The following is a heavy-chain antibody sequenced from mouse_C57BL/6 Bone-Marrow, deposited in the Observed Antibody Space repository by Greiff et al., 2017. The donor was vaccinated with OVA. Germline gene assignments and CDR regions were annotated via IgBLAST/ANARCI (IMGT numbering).Heavy chain of an antibody. D-gene: IGHD1-1*01. V-gene: IGHV1-69*01. CDR3: ARSGALLLRPFDY. CDR1: GYTFTSYW. Sequence: QVQLQQPGAELVMPGASVKLSCKASGYTFTSYWMHWVKQRPGQGLEWIGEIDPSDSYTNYNQKFKGKSTLTVDKSSSTAYMQLSSLTSEDSAFYYCARSGALLLRPFDYWGQGTTLTVSS. J-gene: IGHJ2*01. CDR2: IDPSDSYT.